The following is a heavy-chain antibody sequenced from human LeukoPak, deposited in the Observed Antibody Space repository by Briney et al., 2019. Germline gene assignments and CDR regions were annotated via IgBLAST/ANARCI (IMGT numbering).Heavy chain of an antibody. V-gene: IGHV4-59*12. D-gene: IGHD3-22*01. J-gene: IGHJ4*02. CDR2: IYYSGST. CDR3: AKDQPYHSTYFYDSGTYYHSSFDS. CDR1: GGSISSYY. Sequence: PSETLSLTCTVFGGSISSYYWSWIRQPPGKGLEWIGYIYYSGSTNYDPSLKSRVTISVDTSKNQFSLKLSSVTAADTAVYYCAKDQPYHSTYFYDSGTYYHSSFDSWGQGTLVTVSS.